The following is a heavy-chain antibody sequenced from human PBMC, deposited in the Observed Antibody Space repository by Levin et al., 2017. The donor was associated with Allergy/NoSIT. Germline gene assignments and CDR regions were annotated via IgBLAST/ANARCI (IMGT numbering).Heavy chain of an antibody. CDR2: INHSGST. D-gene: IGHD6-6*01. Sequence: RTSETLSLTCAVYGGSFSGYYWSWIRQPPGKGLEWIGEINHSGSTNYNPSLKSRVTISVDTSKNQFSLKLSSVTAADTAVYYCARGRTQYSSSRPGYFDLWGRGTLVTVSS. CDR1: GGSFSGYY. J-gene: IGHJ2*01. V-gene: IGHV4-34*01. CDR3: ARGRTQYSSSRPGYFDL.